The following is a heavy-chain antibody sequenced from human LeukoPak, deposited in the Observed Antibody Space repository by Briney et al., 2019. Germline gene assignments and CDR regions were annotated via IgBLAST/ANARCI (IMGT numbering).Heavy chain of an antibody. CDR3: ARGRSRLRFLSY. CDR2: INHSGST. CDR1: GGSIGTYY. V-gene: IGHV4-34*01. D-gene: IGHD3-3*01. Sequence: SETLSLTCTVSGGSIGTYYWSWIRQPPGKGLEWIGEINHSGSTNYNPSLKSRVTISVDTSKNQFSLKLSSVTAADTAVYYCARGRSRLRFLSYWGQGTLVTVSS. J-gene: IGHJ4*02.